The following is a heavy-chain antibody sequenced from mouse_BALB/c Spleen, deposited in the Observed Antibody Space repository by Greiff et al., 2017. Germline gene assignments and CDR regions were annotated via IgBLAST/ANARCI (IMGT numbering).Heavy chain of an antibody. J-gene: IGHJ4*01. D-gene: IGHD1-2*01. V-gene: IGHV5-9-3*01. CDR2: ISSGGSYT. CDR3: AIHYYGYDAMDY. CDR1: GFTFSSYA. Sequence: VQLKESGGGLVKPGGSLKLSCAASGFTFSSYAMSWVRQTPEKRLEWVATISSGGSYTYYPDSVKGRFTISRDNAKNTLYLQMSSLRSEDTAMYYCAIHYYGYDAMDYWGQGTSVTVSS.